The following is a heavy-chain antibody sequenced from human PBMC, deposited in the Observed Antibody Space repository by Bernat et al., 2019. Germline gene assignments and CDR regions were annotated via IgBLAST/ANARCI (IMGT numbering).Heavy chain of an antibody. CDR3: TRQEDPDYYYGMDV. V-gene: IGHV3-30*03. CDR1: GFTFSSYG. J-gene: IGHJ6*02. CDR2: ISNDGRNK. Sequence: QVQLVESGGGVVQPGRSLRLSCAASGFTFSSYGMHWVRQAPGKGLEWVAVISNDGRNKYYADSVKDRLTISRDNSQNTLYLQMNSLRVEDTAVYYCTRQEDPDYYYGMDVWGQGTTVTVSS.